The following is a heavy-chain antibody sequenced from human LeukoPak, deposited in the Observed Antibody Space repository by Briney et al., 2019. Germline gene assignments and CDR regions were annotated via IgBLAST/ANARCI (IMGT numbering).Heavy chain of an antibody. CDR3: VSNYDFWSGPDY. J-gene: IGHJ4*02. Sequence: GGSLTLSCVASGLTFSSYGMNWVRQAPGKGLEWVSSISSGSSYIHYADSVKGRFTISRDNAKNSLYLQMNSLRAEDTAVYYCVSNYDFWSGPDYWGQGTLVTVSS. CDR2: ISSGSSYI. CDR1: GLTFSSYG. V-gene: IGHV3-21*01. D-gene: IGHD3-3*01.